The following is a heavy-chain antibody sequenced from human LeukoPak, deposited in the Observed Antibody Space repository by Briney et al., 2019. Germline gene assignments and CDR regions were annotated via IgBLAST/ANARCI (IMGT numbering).Heavy chain of an antibody. D-gene: IGHD4-17*01. J-gene: IGHJ5*02. CDR2: INHSGST. Sequence: SETQSLTCAVSGGSFSGYYWSWIRQPPGKGLEWIGEINHSGSTNYNPSLKSRVTISVDTSKNQFSLKLSSVTAADTAVYYCARGSPPHDYGDRTSRVWFDPWGQGTLVTVSS. CDR3: ARGSPPHDYGDRTSRVWFDP. CDR1: GGSFSGYY. V-gene: IGHV4-34*01.